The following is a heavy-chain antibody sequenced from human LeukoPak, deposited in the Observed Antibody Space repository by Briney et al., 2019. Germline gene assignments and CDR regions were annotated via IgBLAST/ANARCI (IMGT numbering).Heavy chain of an antibody. V-gene: IGHV4-61*02. Sequence: SQTLSLTCTVSGGSISSGSYYWSWIRQPAGKGLEWIGRIYTCGSTNYNPSLKSRVTISVDTSKNQFSLKLSSVTAADTAVYYCARHFPAHVLLWFGERDAFDIWGQGTMVTVSS. CDR2: IYTCGST. J-gene: IGHJ3*02. CDR1: GGSISSGSYY. CDR3: ARHFPAHVLLWFGERDAFDI. D-gene: IGHD3-10*01.